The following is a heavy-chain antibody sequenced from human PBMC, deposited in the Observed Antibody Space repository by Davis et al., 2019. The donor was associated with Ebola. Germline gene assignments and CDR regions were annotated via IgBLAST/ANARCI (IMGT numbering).Heavy chain of an antibody. CDR1: GFTFSSYG. D-gene: IGHD3-3*01. V-gene: IGHV3-23*01. Sequence: GGSLRLSCAASGFTFSSYGMHWVRQAPGKGLEWVSAISGSGGSTYYADSVKGRFTISRDNSKTTLYLQMNSLRAEDTAVYYCAKVQSYDFWSGYNYYYYYGMDVWGQGTTVTVSS. CDR3: AKVQSYDFWSGYNYYYYYGMDV. J-gene: IGHJ6*02. CDR2: ISGSGGST.